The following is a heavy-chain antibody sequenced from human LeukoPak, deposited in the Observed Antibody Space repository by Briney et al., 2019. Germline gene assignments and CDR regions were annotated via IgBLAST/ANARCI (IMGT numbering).Heavy chain of an antibody. V-gene: IGHV3-53*01. Sequence: GGSLRLSCAASGFTVSSNYMSWVRQAPGKGLEWVSVIYSGGSTYYADSVKGRFTISRDNSKNTLYLQMNSLRAEETAVYYCARDALRFLEWSPHGRHYYGMDVWGQGTTVTVSS. D-gene: IGHD3-3*01. CDR2: IYSGGST. CDR3: ARDALRFLEWSPHGRHYYGMDV. CDR1: GFTVSSNY. J-gene: IGHJ6*02.